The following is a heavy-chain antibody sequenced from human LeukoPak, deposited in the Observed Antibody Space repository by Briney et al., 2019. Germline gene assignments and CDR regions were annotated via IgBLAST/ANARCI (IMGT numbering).Heavy chain of an antibody. CDR1: GFTFSSYD. D-gene: IGHD4-17*01. Sequence: PGGSLRLSCAASGFTFSSYDMHWVRQATGKGLEWVSAIGTAGDTYYPGSVKGRFTISRENAKNSLYLQMNSLRAGDTAVYYCARGRFWGYGDSHGDFGYWGQGTLVTVSS. J-gene: IGHJ4*02. CDR3: ARGRFWGYGDSHGDFGY. V-gene: IGHV3-13*01. CDR2: IGTAGDT.